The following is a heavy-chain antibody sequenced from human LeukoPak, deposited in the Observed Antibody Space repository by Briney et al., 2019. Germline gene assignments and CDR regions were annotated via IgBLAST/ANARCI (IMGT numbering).Heavy chain of an antibody. CDR1: GFTFSAYW. V-gene: IGHV3-11*01. Sequence: GGSLRLSCAASGFTFSAYWMTWVRQGPGKGLEWVSYISSSGSTIYYADSVKGRFTISRDNAKNSLYLQMNSLRAEDTAVYYCATAGGRYFDYWGQGTLVTVSS. CDR3: ATAGGRYFDY. J-gene: IGHJ4*02. D-gene: IGHD3-16*01. CDR2: ISSSGSTI.